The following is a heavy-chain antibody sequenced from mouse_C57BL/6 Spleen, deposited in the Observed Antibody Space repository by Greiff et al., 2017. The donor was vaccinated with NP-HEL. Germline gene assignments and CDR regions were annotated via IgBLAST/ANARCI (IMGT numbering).Heavy chain of an antibody. CDR1: GYSITSGYD. Sequence: DVQLQESGPGMVKPSQSLSLTCTVTGYSITSGYDWHWIRHFPGNKLEWMGYISYSGSTNYNPSLKSRISITHDTSKNHFFLKLNSVTTEDTATYDCARDEEDLGRVAYWGQGTLVTVSA. CDR3: ARDEEDLGRVAY. D-gene: IGHD4-1*01. J-gene: IGHJ3*01. CDR2: ISYSGST. V-gene: IGHV3-1*01.